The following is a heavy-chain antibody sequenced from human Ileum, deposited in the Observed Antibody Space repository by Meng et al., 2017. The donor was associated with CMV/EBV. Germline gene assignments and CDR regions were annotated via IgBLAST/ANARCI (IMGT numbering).Heavy chain of an antibody. CDR2: IRSDGSDK. CDR3: AKRNTVVAPAAAQGMDV. V-gene: IGHV3-30*02. J-gene: IGHJ6*02. Sequence: GGSLRLFCAASGFTFSGFGMHWVRQAPGKGLELVSVIRSDGSDKYYADSVKGRFTISRDNSKNTLYLHMNSLRAEDTAVYYCAKRNTVVAPAAAQGMDVWGQGTTVTVSS. D-gene: IGHD2-2*01. CDR1: GFTFSGFG.